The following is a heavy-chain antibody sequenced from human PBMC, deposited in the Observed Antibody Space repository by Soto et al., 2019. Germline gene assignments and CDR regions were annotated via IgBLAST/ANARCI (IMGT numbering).Heavy chain of an antibody. D-gene: IGHD2-2*01. Sequence: EAQLVESGGGLVKPGGSLRLSCAASGFTFSTYSMNWVRQAPGNGLEWVSSISSSRGYRSYADSVKGRFTISRDNAKNSLYLQMDSLRAEDTAVYYCARGRSINTNMDYWGQGTLVTVSS. CDR3: ARGRSINTNMDY. V-gene: IGHV3-21*01. CDR1: GFTFSTYS. J-gene: IGHJ4*02. CDR2: ISSSRGYR.